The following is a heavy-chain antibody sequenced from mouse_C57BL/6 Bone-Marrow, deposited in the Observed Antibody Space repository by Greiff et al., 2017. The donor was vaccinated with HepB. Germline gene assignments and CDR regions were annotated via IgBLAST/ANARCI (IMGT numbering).Heavy chain of an antibody. CDR3: ARSPDGYYVDY. J-gene: IGHJ2*01. CDR2: ISSGSSTI. CDR1: GFTFSDYG. D-gene: IGHD2-3*01. V-gene: IGHV5-17*01. Sequence: EVKLMESGGGLVKPGESLKLSCAASGFTFSDYGMHWVRQAPEKGLEWVAYISSGSSTIYYADTVKGRFTISRDNAKNTLFLQMTSLRSEDTAMYYCARSPDGYYVDYWGQGTTLTVSS.